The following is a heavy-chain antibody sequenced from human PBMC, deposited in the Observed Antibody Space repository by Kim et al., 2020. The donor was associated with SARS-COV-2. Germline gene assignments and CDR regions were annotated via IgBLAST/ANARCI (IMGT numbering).Heavy chain of an antibody. Sequence: ASVKVSCKASGYTFTSYGISWVRQAPGQWLECMGWISAYNGNTNYAQKLQGRVTMTTDTSTSTAYMELRSLRSDDTAVYYCARGAGESYQLLLGRTPDQRGPAGELHAARPTYYYYYYGMDVWGQGTTVTVSS. CDR1: GYTFTSYG. D-gene: IGHD2-2*01. J-gene: IGHJ6*02. CDR3: ARGAGESYQLLLGRTPDQRGPAGELHAARPTYYYYYYGMDV. CDR2: ISAYNGNT. V-gene: IGHV1-18*01.